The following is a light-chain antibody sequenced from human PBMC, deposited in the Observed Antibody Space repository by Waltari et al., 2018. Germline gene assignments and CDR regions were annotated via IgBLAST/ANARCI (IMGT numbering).Light chain of an antibody. V-gene: IGKV1-12*01. CDR2: AAS. J-gene: IGKJ4*02. CDR1: QGLSSW. CDR3: QQANTFPLP. Sequence: DIQMTQSPSFVSAPVGDRVTITCRASQGLSSWLAWYQQKPRKAPNSLTFAASNLQSGVPSRFSGRGAGTDSAHSSSNQQPEDSAIYCCQQANTFPLPFDGGTKVEVK.